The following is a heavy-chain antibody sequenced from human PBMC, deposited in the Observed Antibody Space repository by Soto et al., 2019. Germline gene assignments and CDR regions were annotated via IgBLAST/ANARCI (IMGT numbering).Heavy chain of an antibody. CDR1: GYIFPSHW. CDR3: ARISHSTGSYYEYYGMDI. J-gene: IGHJ6*02. D-gene: IGHD6-13*01. CDR2: IYPADSDT. Sequence: PGQSQKISCKGSGYIFPSHWIGRVRQMTGKGLEWMGNIYPADSDTRYRPSFQGQVTISADKSIRTAYLQWSSLEASDTGIYYCARISHSTGSYYEYYGMDIWGQGTTVPVSS. V-gene: IGHV5-51*01.